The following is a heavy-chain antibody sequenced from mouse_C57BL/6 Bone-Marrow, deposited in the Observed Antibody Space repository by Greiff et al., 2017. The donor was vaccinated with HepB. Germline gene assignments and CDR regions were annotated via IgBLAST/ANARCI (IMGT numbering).Heavy chain of an antibody. CDR2: IDPSDSYT. CDR3: ARWPLTTVVATDWYFDV. J-gene: IGHJ1*03. CDR1: GYTFTSYW. Sequence: QVQLQQPGAELVMPGASVKLSCKASGYTFTSYWMHWVKQRPGQGLEWIGEIDPSDSYTNYNQKFKGKSTLTVDKSSSTAYMQLSSLTSEDSAVYYCARWPLTTVVATDWYFDVWGTGTTVTVSS. D-gene: IGHD1-1*01. V-gene: IGHV1-69*01.